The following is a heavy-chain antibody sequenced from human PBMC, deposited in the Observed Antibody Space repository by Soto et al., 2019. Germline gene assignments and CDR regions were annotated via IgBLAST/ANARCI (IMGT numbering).Heavy chain of an antibody. V-gene: IGHV3-15*01. CDR2: IKSKTDGGTT. J-gene: IGHJ4*02. Sequence: PGGSLRLSCAASGFTFSNAWMSWVRQAPGKGLEWVGRIKSKTDGGTTDYAAPVKGRFTISRDDSKNTLYLQMNSLKTEDTAVYYCTTGCEGERYFDWLLLDDPVDYWGQGTLVTVSS. CDR3: TTGCEGERYFDWLLLDDPVDY. CDR1: GFTFSNAW. D-gene: IGHD3-9*01.